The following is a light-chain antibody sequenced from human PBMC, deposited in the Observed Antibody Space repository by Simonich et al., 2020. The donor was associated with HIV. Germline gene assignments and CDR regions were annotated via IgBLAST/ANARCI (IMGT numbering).Light chain of an antibody. CDR2: SNT. V-gene: IGLV1-44*01. Sequence: QSVLTQPPSASGTPGQRVTISCSGSSSNIGSNYVYWYQQLPGTAPKLLIYSNTQRPSGVPDRFSGSKSGTSASLAISGLQSEDEADYYCAAWDDSLNGRWVFGGGTKLTVL. CDR1: SSNIGSNY. J-gene: IGLJ3*02. CDR3: AAWDDSLNGRWV.